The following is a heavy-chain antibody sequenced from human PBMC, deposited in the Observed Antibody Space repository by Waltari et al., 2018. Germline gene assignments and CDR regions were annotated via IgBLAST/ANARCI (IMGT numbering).Heavy chain of an antibody. J-gene: IGHJ6*02. CDR1: GGSFSGYY. D-gene: IGHD2-15*01. Sequence: QVQLQQWGAGLLKPSETLSLTCAVYGGSFSGYYWSWTRPPPGQGLEWIGEINHSGSTNYNPSLKSRVTISVDTSKNQFSLKLSSVTAADTAVYYCARGVCSGGSCRYYYYGMDVWGQGTTVTVSS. CDR3: ARGVCSGGSCRYYYYGMDV. V-gene: IGHV4-34*01. CDR2: INHSGST.